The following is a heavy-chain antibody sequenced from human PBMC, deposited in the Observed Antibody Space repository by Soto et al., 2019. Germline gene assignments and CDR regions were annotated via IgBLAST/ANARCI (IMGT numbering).Heavy chain of an antibody. CDR1: GFTFSTCA. Sequence: GGSLRLSCAASGFTFSTCAMNWVRQAPGKGLEWVSSISGGGGSTYYGDSVKGRFTISRDNSKNTLYLQINSLRADDTAVYYCAKQAVVVAATPWFDPWGQGTLVTVSS. CDR3: AKQAVVVAATPWFDP. J-gene: IGHJ5*02. V-gene: IGHV3-23*01. D-gene: IGHD2-15*01. CDR2: ISGGGGST.